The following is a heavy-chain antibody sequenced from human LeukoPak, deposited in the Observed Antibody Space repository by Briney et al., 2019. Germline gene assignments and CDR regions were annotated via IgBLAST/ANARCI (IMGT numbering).Heavy chain of an antibody. Sequence: PGWSLRLSCAASGFTFSSYAMSWVRQAPGKGLEWVSAISGSGGSTYYADSVKGRFTISRDNSKNTLYLQMNSLRAEDTAVYYCAKGSVTMVRGVIKLYYYYGMDVWGKGTTVTVSS. CDR3: AKGSVTMVRGVIKLYYYYGMDV. CDR2: ISGSGGST. CDR1: GFTFSSYA. D-gene: IGHD3-10*01. V-gene: IGHV3-23*01. J-gene: IGHJ6*04.